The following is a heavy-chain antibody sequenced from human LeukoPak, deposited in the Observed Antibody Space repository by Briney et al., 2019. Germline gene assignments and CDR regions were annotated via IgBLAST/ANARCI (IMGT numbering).Heavy chain of an antibody. D-gene: IGHD2-15*01. Sequence: SETLSLTCVVYGGSFSGFYWSWIRPPPGRGLEWIGEINHSGSTNYNPSLESRVTISVGTSKNQFSLKLSSVTAADTAVYYCARGDIVVVVAANDYYYGMDVWGQGTTVTVPS. CDR1: GGSFSGFY. CDR2: INHSGST. V-gene: IGHV4-34*01. CDR3: ARGDIVVVVAANDYYYGMDV. J-gene: IGHJ6*02.